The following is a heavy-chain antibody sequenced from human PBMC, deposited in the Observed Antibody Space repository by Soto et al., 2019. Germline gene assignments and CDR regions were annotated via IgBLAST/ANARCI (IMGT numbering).Heavy chain of an antibody. CDR1: GFTFSTHA. Sequence: EVQLVESGGGLVQPGGSLRLSCAVSGFTFSTHAMNWVRQAPGKGLEWVAYIHGTRSIIYYADSVKGRFTISRDNAKNSLSLQMDSLRDDDTAVYYCARDARNADYDYWGQGTLVTVSS. CDR2: IHGTRSII. J-gene: IGHJ4*02. D-gene: IGHD3-16*01. V-gene: IGHV3-48*02. CDR3: ARDARNADYDY.